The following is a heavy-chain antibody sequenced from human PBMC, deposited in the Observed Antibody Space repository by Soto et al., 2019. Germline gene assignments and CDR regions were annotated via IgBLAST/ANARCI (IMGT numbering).Heavy chain of an antibody. CDR3: ARVSSSIVVVPDYGMDV. CDR1: GYTFISHG. D-gene: IGHD2-15*01. Sequence: QVQLVQSGVEVKKPGASVKVSCKASGYTFISHGISWVRQAPGQGLEWMGWISGKNVNTNYAQKLQGRVTLTKDTSTSTADMELRSLRSDDTAVYYCARVSSSIVVVPDYGMDVWGQGTTVTVSS. J-gene: IGHJ6*02. CDR2: ISGKNVNT. V-gene: IGHV1-18*04.